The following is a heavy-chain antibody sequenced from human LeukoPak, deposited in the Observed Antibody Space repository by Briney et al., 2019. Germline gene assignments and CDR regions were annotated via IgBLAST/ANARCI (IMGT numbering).Heavy chain of an antibody. CDR2: IIPIFGTA. Sequence: SVKVSCKASGGTFSSYAISWVRQAPGQGLEWMGGIIPIFGTANYAQKFQGRVTITADESTSTAYMEPSSLRSEDTAVYYCATSWYSYGPFDYWGQGTLVTVSS. D-gene: IGHD5-18*01. CDR3: ATSWYSYGPFDY. CDR1: GGTFSSYA. V-gene: IGHV1-69*13. J-gene: IGHJ4*02.